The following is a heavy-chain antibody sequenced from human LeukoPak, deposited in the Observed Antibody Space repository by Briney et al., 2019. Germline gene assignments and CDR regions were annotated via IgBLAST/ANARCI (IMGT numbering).Heavy chain of an antibody. D-gene: IGHD3-22*01. Sequence: SETLSLTCTVSGGSISSGTYYWTWIRQPAGKGLEWIGRIYTTGSTNYNPSLKTRVTMSTDTSKNQFSLKLSSVTAADTAVYYCARVTTGGYYNCWGQGTLVTVSS. J-gene: IGHJ4*02. CDR2: IYTTGST. CDR3: ARVTTGGYYNC. V-gene: IGHV4-61*02. CDR1: GGSISSGTYY.